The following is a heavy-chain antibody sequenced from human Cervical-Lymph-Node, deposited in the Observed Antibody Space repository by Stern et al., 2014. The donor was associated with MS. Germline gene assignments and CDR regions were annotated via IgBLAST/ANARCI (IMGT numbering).Heavy chain of an antibody. CDR1: GGSISSSSYY. CDR2: IYYSGTT. J-gene: IGHJ5*02. V-gene: IGHV4-39*01. CDR3: ARYSPPPFTMTGFDP. D-gene: IGHD3-22*01. Sequence: QLQLQESGPGLVKPSETLSLTCTVSGGSISSSSYYWGWIRQPPGKGLEWIGGIYYSGTTYYNPSLKSRVTISVDTSKHQFSLKLSSVTAADTAVYYCARYSPPPFTMTGFDPWGQGTLVTVSS.